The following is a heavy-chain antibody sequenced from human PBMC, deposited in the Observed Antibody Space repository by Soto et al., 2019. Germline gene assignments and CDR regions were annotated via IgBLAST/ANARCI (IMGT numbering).Heavy chain of an antibody. CDR3: AGGLFGENFYSGGWYYFDS. J-gene: IGHJ4*02. V-gene: IGHV4-34*01. D-gene: IGHD3-10*01. CDR2: INHSGSA. CDR1: GGSFTGYA. Sequence: QVQLQQWGAGLLKPSETLSLTCGVYGGSFTGYAWTWLRQSPRKGLEWIGQINHSGSAIYNPSLKSRVTISPLTSNNQFSLELNSVTAADTAVYYCAGGLFGENFYSGGWYYFDSWGQGTLVTVSS.